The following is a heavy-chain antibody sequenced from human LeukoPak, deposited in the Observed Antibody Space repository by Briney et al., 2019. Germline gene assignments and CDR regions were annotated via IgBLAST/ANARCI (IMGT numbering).Heavy chain of an antibody. Sequence: SETLSLTCTVSGXSISSYYWSWIRQPPGKGLEWIGYIHHTGTTNYNPSLKSRVTILVDTSKNQFSLRLTSLTAADTAVYYCAGGLKWLSFDSWGQGTLVTVSS. V-gene: IGHV4-59*01. J-gene: IGHJ4*02. CDR2: IHHTGTT. CDR1: GXSISSYY. D-gene: IGHD6-19*01. CDR3: AGGLKWLSFDS.